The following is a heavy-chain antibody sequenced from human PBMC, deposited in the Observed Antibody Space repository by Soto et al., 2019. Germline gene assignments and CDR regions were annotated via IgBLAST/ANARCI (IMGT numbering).Heavy chain of an antibody. CDR3: AGGGLRQYSSPFSFDD. CDR1: GGTFSSYA. J-gene: IGHJ4*02. CDR2: IIPIFGTA. D-gene: IGHD6-6*01. V-gene: IGHV1-69*01. Sequence: QVQLVQSGAEVKKPGSSVKVSCKASGGTFSSYAISWVRQAPGQGLEWMGGIIPIFGTANYAQKLEGRITVTAGESTSTAYKDLSSLSCGNTAVYYSAGGGLRQYSSPFSFDDWGKGTLVTVS.